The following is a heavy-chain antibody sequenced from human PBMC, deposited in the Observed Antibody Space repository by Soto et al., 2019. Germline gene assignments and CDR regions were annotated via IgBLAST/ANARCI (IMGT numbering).Heavy chain of an antibody. Sequence: QVQLVESGGGVVQPGRSLRLSCAASGFTFTNYAMHWVRQAPGKGLEWVAVIWYDGRNKYYADSVKGRFTISRDNSRDTLYLQMNSLRGEDTAVYYCATGRPDYDFGSGSGMDLWGQGTTVTVSS. J-gene: IGHJ6*02. V-gene: IGHV3-33*01. CDR3: ATGRPDYDFGSGSGMDL. CDR2: IWYDGRNK. CDR1: GFTFTNYA. D-gene: IGHD3-3*01.